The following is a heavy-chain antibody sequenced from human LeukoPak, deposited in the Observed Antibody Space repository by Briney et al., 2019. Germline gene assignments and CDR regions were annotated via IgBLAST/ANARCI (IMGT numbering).Heavy chain of an antibody. Sequence: ASVKVSCKASGYTFTGYYMHWVRQAPGQGLEWMEWINPNSGGTNYAQKFQGRVTMTRDTSISTAYMELSRLRSDDPAVYYCARPADYDSSGYSFDPWGQGTLVTVSS. J-gene: IGHJ5*02. CDR1: GYTFTGYY. CDR2: INPNSGGT. V-gene: IGHV1-2*02. D-gene: IGHD3-22*01. CDR3: ARPADYDSSGYSFDP.